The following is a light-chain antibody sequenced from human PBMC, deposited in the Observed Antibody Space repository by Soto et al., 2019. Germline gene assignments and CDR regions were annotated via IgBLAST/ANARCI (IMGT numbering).Light chain of an antibody. CDR2: GTS. J-gene: IGKJ1*01. V-gene: IGKV3-20*01. Sequence: DIVLTQSPGTLSLSPGWRSTLSCMAIQSLSSSYLAWYQQKPGQAPRLLIYGTSIRATGIPDRFSGIASGTDFTLTIPRLETEDFSVYYGQRFGTSPTWTFGQGTKVDI. CDR3: QRFGTSPTWT. CDR1: QSLSSSY.